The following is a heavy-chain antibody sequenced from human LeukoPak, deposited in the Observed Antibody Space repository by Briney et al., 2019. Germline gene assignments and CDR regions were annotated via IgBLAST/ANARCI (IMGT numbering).Heavy chain of an antibody. CDR3: ASSSRIQPDAFDI. D-gene: IGHD5-18*01. CDR1: GGSISTYY. CDR2: IYYSGST. Sequence: SETLSLTCTVSGGSISTYYWSWIRQPPGKGLEWIGYIYYSGSTNYNPSLKSRVTIPVDTSKNQFSLKLSSVTAADTAVYYCASSSRIQPDAFDIWGQGTMVTVSS. V-gene: IGHV4-59*12. J-gene: IGHJ3*02.